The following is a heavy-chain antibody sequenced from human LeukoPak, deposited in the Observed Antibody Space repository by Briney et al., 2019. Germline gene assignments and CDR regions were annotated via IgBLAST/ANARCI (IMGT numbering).Heavy chain of an antibody. V-gene: IGHV3-23*01. CDR1: GFTFSSYA. Sequence: PGGSLRLSCAASGFTFSSYAMSWVRQAPGKGLEWVSAISDSGISTYYADSVKGRFTISRDNSKNTLHLQMNSLRDKDTAVYYCAREGADFWSGYYVWFDPWGQGTLVTVSS. CDR2: ISDSGIST. J-gene: IGHJ5*02. D-gene: IGHD3-3*01. CDR3: AREGADFWSGYYVWFDP.